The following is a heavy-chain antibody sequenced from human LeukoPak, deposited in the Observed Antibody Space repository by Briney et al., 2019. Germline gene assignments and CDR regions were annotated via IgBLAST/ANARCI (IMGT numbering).Heavy chain of an antibody. CDR1: GGSISSYY. D-gene: IGHD3-22*01. CDR2: IYHSGST. Sequence: SETLSLTCTVSGGSISSYYWGWIRQPPGKGLEWIVSIYHSGSTYYNPSLKSRVTISVDTSKNQFSLKLTSVTAADTAVYYCARTSAESGVYDSSDCFDYWGQGTLVTVSS. V-gene: IGHV4-39*07. J-gene: IGHJ4*02. CDR3: ARTSAESGVYDSSDCFDY.